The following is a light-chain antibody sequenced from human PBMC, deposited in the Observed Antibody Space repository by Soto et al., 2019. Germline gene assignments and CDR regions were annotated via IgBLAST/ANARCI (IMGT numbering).Light chain of an antibody. CDR1: QSVLYSSNNTNY. Sequence: IVMTQSPDSLAVSLGERATINCKSSQSVLYSSNNTNYLAWYQQKPGQPPKLLIYCASTRESGVPDRFSGSGSGTDFTLTISSLQAEDVAVYYCQQYYSTPFSFGPGTKVDIK. V-gene: IGKV4-1*01. CDR2: CAS. J-gene: IGKJ3*01. CDR3: QQYYSTPFS.